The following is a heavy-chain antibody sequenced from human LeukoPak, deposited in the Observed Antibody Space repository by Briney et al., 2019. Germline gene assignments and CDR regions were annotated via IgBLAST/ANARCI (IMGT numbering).Heavy chain of an antibody. Sequence: GGSLRLSCAASGFTFSNAWMNWVRQAPGKGLEWVSSISSSSSYIYYADSVKGRFTISRDNAKNSLYLQMNSLRAEDTAVYYCAIVGGNAFDIWGQGTMVTVSS. CDR2: ISSSSSYI. CDR3: AIVGGNAFDI. V-gene: IGHV3-21*01. D-gene: IGHD1-26*01. J-gene: IGHJ3*02. CDR1: GFTFSNAW.